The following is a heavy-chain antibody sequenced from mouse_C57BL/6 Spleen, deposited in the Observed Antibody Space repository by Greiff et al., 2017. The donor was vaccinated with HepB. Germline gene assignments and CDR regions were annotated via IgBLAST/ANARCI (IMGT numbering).Heavy chain of an antibody. D-gene: IGHD2-10*01. CDR3: ARASLLLGFDY. CDR1: GYSITSGYD. Sequence: VQLKESGPGMVKPSQSLSLTCTVTGYSITSGYDWHWIRHFPGNKLEWMGYISYSGSTNYNPSLKSRISITHDTSKNHFFLKLNSVTTEDTATYYCARASLLLGFDYWGQGTTLTVSS. CDR2: ISYSGST. J-gene: IGHJ2*01. V-gene: IGHV3-1*01.